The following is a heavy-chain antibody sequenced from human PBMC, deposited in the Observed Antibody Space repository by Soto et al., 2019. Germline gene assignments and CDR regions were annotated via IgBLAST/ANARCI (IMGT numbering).Heavy chain of an antibody. Sequence: GGSLRLSCEASGFTFSNYGIHWVRQPPGKGLEWVAVIWYDGINKYYADSVKGRFTISRDNSKNTLSLQMNSLRAEDTAVYYCAKDLSGIAVAGTFFFKYYFDYWGQGTLVTVSS. D-gene: IGHD6-19*01. V-gene: IGHV3-30*02. CDR1: GFTFSNYG. J-gene: IGHJ4*02. CDR3: AKDLSGIAVAGTFFFKYYFDY. CDR2: IWYDGINK.